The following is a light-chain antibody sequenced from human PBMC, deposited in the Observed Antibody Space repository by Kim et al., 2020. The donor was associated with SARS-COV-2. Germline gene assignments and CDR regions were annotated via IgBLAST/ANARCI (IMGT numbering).Light chain of an antibody. Sequence: SYELTQPPSVSVSPGQTARITCSGDALPKQYAYWYQQKPGQAPVLVIYKDSERPSGIPERFSGSSSGTTVTLTISGVQAEDEADYSCQSADSSGTVVFGG. CDR1: ALPKQY. J-gene: IGLJ2*01. V-gene: IGLV3-25*03. CDR3: QSADSSGTVV. CDR2: KDS.